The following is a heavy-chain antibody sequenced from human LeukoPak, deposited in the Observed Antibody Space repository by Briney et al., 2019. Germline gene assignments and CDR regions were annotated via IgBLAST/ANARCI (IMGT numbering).Heavy chain of an antibody. J-gene: IGHJ4*02. CDR2: ISTTSSYI. CDR1: GFTFSSYS. CDR3: ARGDYYDSSGYYYEAY. Sequence: GGSLRPSCAASGFTFSSYSMNWVRQAPGKGLEGVSSISTTSSYIYYADSVKGRFTVSRDNAKNSLYLQMNSLRAEDTAVYYCARGDYYDSSGYYYEAYWGQGTLVTVSS. V-gene: IGHV3-21*01. D-gene: IGHD3-22*01.